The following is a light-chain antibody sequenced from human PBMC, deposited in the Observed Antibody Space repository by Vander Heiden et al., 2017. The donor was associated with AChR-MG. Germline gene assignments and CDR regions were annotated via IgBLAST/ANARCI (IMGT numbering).Light chain of an antibody. J-gene: IGLJ1*01. CDR1: KLGDKY. Sequence: SYELTQPPSVSVSPGQTASITCSGDKLGDKYSCWYQQKPGQSPVLVIYQDNKRPSGIPVRFSGSNSGNTATLTISGTQAMDEADYYCQAWDTSISYVFGTGTKVTVL. V-gene: IGLV3-1*01. CDR3: QAWDTSISYV. CDR2: QDN.